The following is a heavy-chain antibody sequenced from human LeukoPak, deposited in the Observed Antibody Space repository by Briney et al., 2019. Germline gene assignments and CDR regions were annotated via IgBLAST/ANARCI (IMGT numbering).Heavy chain of an antibody. Sequence: GRSLRLSCTASGFTFGDYAMSWVRQAPGEGLEWVGFIRSKAYGGTTEYAASVKGRFTISRDDSKSIAYLQMNSLKTEDTAVYYCTRVGSSWYNLYYYYYGMDVWGKGTTVTVSS. V-gene: IGHV3-49*04. CDR1: GFTFGDYA. D-gene: IGHD6-13*01. J-gene: IGHJ6*04. CDR2: IRSKAYGGTT. CDR3: TRVGSSWYNLYYYYYGMDV.